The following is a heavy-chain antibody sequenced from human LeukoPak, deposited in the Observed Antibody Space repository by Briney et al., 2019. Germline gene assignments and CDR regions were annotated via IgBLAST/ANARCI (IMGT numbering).Heavy chain of an antibody. D-gene: IGHD3-22*01. CDR3: ASQNDSSGYSLDY. CDR1: GFTFSSYG. Sequence: GGSLRLSCAASGFTFSSYGMHWVRQTPGKGLEWVAVIWYDGSNKYYADSVKGRFTISRDNSKNTLYLQMNSLRAEDTAVYYCASQNDSSGYSLDYWGQGTLVNVSS. J-gene: IGHJ4*02. CDR2: IWYDGSNK. V-gene: IGHV3-33*01.